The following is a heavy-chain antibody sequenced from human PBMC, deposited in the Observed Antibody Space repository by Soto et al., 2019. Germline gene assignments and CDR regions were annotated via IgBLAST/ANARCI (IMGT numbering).Heavy chain of an antibody. CDR2: INSDGSST. Sequence: EVQLVESGGGLVQPGGSLRLSCAASGFTFSSYLMHWVRQAPGKGLVWVSRINSDGSSTSYEDSVKGRFTISRDNAKNTLYLQMNSLRAEDTAVYYCVRTSLVVAAATREDYWGQGTLVTVSS. D-gene: IGHD2-15*01. J-gene: IGHJ4*02. CDR1: GFTFSSYL. V-gene: IGHV3-74*01. CDR3: VRTSLVVAAATREDY.